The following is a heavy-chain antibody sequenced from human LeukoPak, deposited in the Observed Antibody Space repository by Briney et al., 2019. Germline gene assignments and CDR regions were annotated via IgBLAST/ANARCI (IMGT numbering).Heavy chain of an antibody. Sequence: GGSLRLSCVVSGFTFSSYDMHWVRQAPGKGLEWVAVIWYDGSNKYYADSVKGRFTISRDNSKNTLYLQMNSLRAEDTAVYYCARGLDLGYFRHWGQGTLVTVSS. CDR2: IWYDGSNK. CDR1: GFTFSSYD. V-gene: IGHV3-33*01. J-gene: IGHJ1*01. D-gene: IGHD4-11*01. CDR3: ARGLDLGYFRH.